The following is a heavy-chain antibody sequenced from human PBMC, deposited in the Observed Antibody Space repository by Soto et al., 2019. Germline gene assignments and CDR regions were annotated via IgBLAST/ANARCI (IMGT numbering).Heavy chain of an antibody. J-gene: IGHJ6*03. D-gene: IGHD2-2*01. CDR1: GGSFSGYY. V-gene: IGHV4-34*01. CDR2: INHSGST. Sequence: SSETLSLTCAVSGGSFSGYYWSWIRQPPGKGLEWIGEINHSGSTNYNPSLKSRVTISVDTSKNQFSLKLSSVTAADTAVYYCARSSPYCSSTSCYERHYYYMDVWGKGTTVTVSS. CDR3: ARSSPYCSSTSCYERHYYYMDV.